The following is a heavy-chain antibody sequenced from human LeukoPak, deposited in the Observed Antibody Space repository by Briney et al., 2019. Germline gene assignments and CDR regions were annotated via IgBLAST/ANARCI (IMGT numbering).Heavy chain of an antibody. D-gene: IGHD6-19*01. V-gene: IGHV6-1*01. CDR1: GVSVSSNSAA. Sequence: SQTLTLTCAISGVSVSSNSAAWNRLTQSPSRGLESLGRTYYRSKWYNDYAGSVKSRITITPDTSKNQFSLQLKSVTPEDTAVYYCARGRSGWYFTTSSFDYWGQGTLVTVSS. CDR2: TYYRSKWYN. CDR3: ARGRSGWYFTTSSFDY. J-gene: IGHJ4*02.